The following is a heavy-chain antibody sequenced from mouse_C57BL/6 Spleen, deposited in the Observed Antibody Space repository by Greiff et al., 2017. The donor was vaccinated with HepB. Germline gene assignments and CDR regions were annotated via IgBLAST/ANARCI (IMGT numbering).Heavy chain of an antibody. J-gene: IGHJ1*03. CDR2: IYYSGTI. CDR3: AREHYDYEGYFDV. V-gene: IGHV3-5*01. Sequence: EVQLKESGPGLVKPSQTVFLTCTVTGISITTGNYRWSWIRQFPGNKLEWIGYIYYSGTITYNPSLTSRTTITRDTPKNQFFLEMNSLTAEDTATYYCAREHYDYEGYFDVWGTGTTVTVSS. D-gene: IGHD2-4*01. CDR1: GISITTGNYR.